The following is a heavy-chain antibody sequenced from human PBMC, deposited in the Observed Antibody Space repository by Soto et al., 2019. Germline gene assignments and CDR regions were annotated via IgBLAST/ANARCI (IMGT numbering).Heavy chain of an antibody. CDR3: ARGLSQRTGYSSSSYGMDV. CDR1: GFTFSSYG. CDR2: IWYDGSNK. J-gene: IGHJ6*02. Sequence: GGSLRLSCAASGFTFSSYGMHWVRQAPGKGLEWVAVIWYDGSNKYYADSVKGRFTISRDNSKNTLYLQMNSLRAEDTAVYYCARGLSQRTGYSSSSYGMDVWGQGTTVTVSS. V-gene: IGHV3-33*01. D-gene: IGHD6-13*01.